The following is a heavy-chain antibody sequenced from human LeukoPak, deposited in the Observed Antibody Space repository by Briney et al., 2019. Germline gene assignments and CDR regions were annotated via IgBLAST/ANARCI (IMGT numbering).Heavy chain of an antibody. CDR1: GYTFTSYG. J-gene: IGHJ4*02. D-gene: IGHD6-13*01. V-gene: IGHV1-18*01. CDR3: ARVSSSWYGGGFDY. CDR2: ISAYNGNT. Sequence: AASVKVSCKASGYTFTSYGTSWVRQAPGQGLEWMGWISAYNGNTNYAQKLQGRVTMTTDTSTSTAYMELRSLRSDDTAVYYCARVSSSWYGGGFDYWGQGTLVTVSS.